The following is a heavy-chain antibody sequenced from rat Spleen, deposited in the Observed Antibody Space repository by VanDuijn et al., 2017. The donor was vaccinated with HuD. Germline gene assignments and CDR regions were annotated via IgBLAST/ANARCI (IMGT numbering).Heavy chain of an antibody. CDR3: AREADKPFHYFDY. Sequence: EVQLVESGGGLVQPGRSLKLSCAASGFTFTNYDMAWVRQAPAKGLEWIASISSGGGNTYYRDSVKGRFTISRDNAKNTQYLQMDSLRSEDTATYYCAREADKPFHYFDYWGQGVMVTVSS. J-gene: IGHJ2*01. V-gene: IGHV5S13*01. CDR2: ISSGGGNT. D-gene: IGHD1-6*01. CDR1: GFTFTNYD.